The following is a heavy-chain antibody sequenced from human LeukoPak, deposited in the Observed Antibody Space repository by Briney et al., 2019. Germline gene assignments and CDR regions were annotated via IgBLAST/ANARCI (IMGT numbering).Heavy chain of an antibody. V-gene: IGHV3-15*01. Sequence: GGSLRLSCAASGFXFSNAWISWVRQAPGKGQEWVGRIKSKTDGGTTDYAAPVKGRFTISRDDSKNTLYLQMNSLKTEDTAVYYCLRDWYGSGSYWQIRESYFDYWGQGTLVTVSS. CDR2: IKSKTDGGTT. J-gene: IGHJ4*02. CDR3: LRDWYGSGSYWQIRESYFDY. D-gene: IGHD3-10*01. CDR1: GFXFSNAW.